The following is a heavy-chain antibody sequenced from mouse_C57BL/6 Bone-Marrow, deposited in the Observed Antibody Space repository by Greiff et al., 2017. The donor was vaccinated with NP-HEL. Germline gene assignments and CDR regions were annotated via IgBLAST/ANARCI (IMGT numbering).Heavy chain of an antibody. J-gene: IGHJ3*01. CDR2: ISSGGSYT. CDR1: GFTFSSYG. CDR3: ARRAYSAWFAY. D-gene: IGHD6-5*01. V-gene: IGHV5-6*01. Sequence: EVQRVESGGDLVKPGGSLKLSCAASGFTFSSYGMSWVRQTPDKRLEWVATISSGGSYTYYPDSVKGRFTISRDNAKNTLYLQMSSLKSEDTAMYYCARRAYSAWFAYWGQGTLVTVSA.